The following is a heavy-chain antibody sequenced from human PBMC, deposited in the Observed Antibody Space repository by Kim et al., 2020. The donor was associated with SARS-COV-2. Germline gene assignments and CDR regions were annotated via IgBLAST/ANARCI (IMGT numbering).Heavy chain of an antibody. CDR1: GFTFSSYD. V-gene: IGHV3-13*01. CDR3: ARRLRSNYGMDV. D-gene: IGHD3-3*01. Sequence: GGSLRLSCAASGFTFSSYDMHWVRQATGKGLEWVSAIGTAGDTYYPGSVKGRFTISRENAKNSLYLQMNSLRAGDTAVYYCARRLRSNYGMDVWGQGTTVTVSS. CDR2: IGTAGDT. J-gene: IGHJ6*02.